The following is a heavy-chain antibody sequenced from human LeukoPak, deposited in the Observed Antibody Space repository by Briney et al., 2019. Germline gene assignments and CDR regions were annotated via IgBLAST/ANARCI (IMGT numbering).Heavy chain of an antibody. V-gene: IGHV3-74*01. Sequence: PGGSLRLSCAASGFTFSSYWMHWVRQAPGKGLVWVSRINSDGSSTSYADSVKGRFTISRDNAKNSLYLQMNSLRAEDTAVYYCARENMEDSHAFDIWGQGTMVTVSS. D-gene: IGHD6-6*01. CDR1: GFTFSSYW. J-gene: IGHJ3*02. CDR3: ARENMEDSHAFDI. CDR2: INSDGSST.